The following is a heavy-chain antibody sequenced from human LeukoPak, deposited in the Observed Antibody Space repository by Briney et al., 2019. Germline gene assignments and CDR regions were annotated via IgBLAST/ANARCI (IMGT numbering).Heavy chain of an antibody. CDR3: ARSSYYDSSGRPFDY. CDR2: MYSRGST. V-gene: IGHV4-4*08. Sequence: TSSETLSLTCTVSGGSISSYSWSWIRQPPGKGLEWIGYMYSRGSTNDNPSLKSRVTISRDTSKNQLSLKVTSVTAADTAMYYCARSSYYDSSGRPFDYWGQGTLVTVSS. CDR1: GGSISSYS. J-gene: IGHJ4*02. D-gene: IGHD3-22*01.